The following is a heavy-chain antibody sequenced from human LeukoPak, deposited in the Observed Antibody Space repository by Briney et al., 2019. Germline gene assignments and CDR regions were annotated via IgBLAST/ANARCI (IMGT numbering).Heavy chain of an antibody. D-gene: IGHD4-17*01. V-gene: IGHV4-59*01. CDR1: GGSISSYY. CDR3: AGTVDYGPYFDY. CDR2: IYYSGST. Sequence: PSETLSLTCTVSGGSISSYYLSWIRQPPGKGLEWIGYIYYSGSTNYNPSLKSRVTISVDTSKNQFSLKLSSVTAADTAVSYCAGTVDYGPYFDYWGQGTLVTVSS. J-gene: IGHJ4*02.